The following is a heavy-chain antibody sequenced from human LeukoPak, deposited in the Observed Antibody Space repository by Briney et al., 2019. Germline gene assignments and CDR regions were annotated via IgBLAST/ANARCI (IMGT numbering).Heavy chain of an antibody. CDR3: ARDRAQTYYDFYWFDS. CDR1: GFSFSNYS. CDR2: ISTTSTYK. D-gene: IGHD3-3*01. J-gene: IGHJ5*01. Sequence: GGSLRLSCAASGFSFSNYSMNWVRQVPGKGLEWVSSISTTSTYKNYADSVMGRFTISRDNAKNTLYLQMNSLTAEDTAVYYCARDRAQTYYDFYWFDSWGQGTLVTVSS. V-gene: IGHV3-21*01.